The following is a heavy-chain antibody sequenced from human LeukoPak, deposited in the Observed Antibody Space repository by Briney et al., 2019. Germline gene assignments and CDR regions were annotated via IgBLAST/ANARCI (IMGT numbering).Heavy chain of an antibody. CDR1: GGSISSSSYY. V-gene: IGHV4-39*01. CDR2: IYYSGST. J-gene: IGHJ4*02. CDR3: ARHNMYFDEPVDY. Sequence: SETLSLTCTVSGGSISSSSYYWGWIRQPPGKGLEWIGSIYYSGSTYYNPSLKSRVTISVDTSKNQFSLKLSSVTAADTAVYYCARHNMYFDEPVDYWGQGTLVTVSS. D-gene: IGHD3-9*01.